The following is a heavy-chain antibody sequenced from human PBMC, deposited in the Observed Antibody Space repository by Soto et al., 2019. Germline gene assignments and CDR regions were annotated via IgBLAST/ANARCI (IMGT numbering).Heavy chain of an antibody. CDR3: AREVVVAAPRAFDI. V-gene: IGHV1-2*04. D-gene: IGHD2-15*01. CDR2: INPNSGGT. J-gene: IGHJ3*02. Sequence: ASVKVSCKASGYTFTGYYMHWGRQAPGQGLEWMGWINPNSGGTNYAQKFQGWVTMTRDTSISTAYMELSRPRSDDTAVYYCAREVVVAAPRAFDIWGQGTVVTVSS. CDR1: GYTFTGYY.